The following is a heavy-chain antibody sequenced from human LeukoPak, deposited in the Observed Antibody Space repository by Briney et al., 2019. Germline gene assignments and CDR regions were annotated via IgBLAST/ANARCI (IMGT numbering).Heavy chain of an antibody. CDR3: AHRLESWFQGGYYFDY. CDR1: GFSISTSGVG. D-gene: IGHD3-22*01. Sequence: KESGPTLVKPTQTLTLTCSFSGFSISTSGVGVGWIRQPPGKALEWLALIYWNDDKRYSPSLKSRLTITKDTSKNQVVLTMTNMDPVDTATYYCAHRLESWFQGGYYFDYWGQGTLVTVSS. CDR2: IYWNDDK. V-gene: IGHV2-5*01. J-gene: IGHJ4*02.